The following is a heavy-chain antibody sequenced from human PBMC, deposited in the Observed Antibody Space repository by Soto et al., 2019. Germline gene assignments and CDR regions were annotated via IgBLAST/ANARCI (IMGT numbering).Heavy chain of an antibody. J-gene: IGHJ4*02. V-gene: IGHV3-74*01. Sequence: EVQLVESGGGLVQPGGSLRLSCAASGFLFSTYWMFWVRQVPRKGLLWVSRIKSDGSSTSYADSVKGRFTISRDNTKKTLYLKMTSLRAEDTAVYYCAIGGGDYNYFDHWGQGILVTVSS. CDR3: AIGGGDYNYFDH. CDR1: GFLFSTYW. CDR2: IKSDGSST. D-gene: IGHD2-21*01.